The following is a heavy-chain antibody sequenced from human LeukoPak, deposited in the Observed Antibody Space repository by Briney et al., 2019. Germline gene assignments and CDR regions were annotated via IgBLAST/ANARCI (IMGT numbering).Heavy chain of an antibody. D-gene: IGHD3-22*01. J-gene: IGHJ6*02. CDR3: AKYYFDSRGNYQFFYYGLDV. Sequence: GGSLRLSCAASGFPFNTFAMSWVRQAPGKGPEWVSGISETGTRTYYSDSVKGRFATSRDNSKNTLFLQLSSLRAEDTAVYYCAKYYFDSRGNYQFFYYGLDVWGQGTTVTVSS. CDR2: ISETGTRT. CDR1: GFPFNTFA. V-gene: IGHV3-23*01.